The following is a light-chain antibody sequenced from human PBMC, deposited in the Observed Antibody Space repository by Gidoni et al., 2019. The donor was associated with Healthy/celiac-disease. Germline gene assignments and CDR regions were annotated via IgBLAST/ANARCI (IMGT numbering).Light chain of an antibody. J-gene: IGLJ1*01. CDR2: DVS. CDR3: SSYTSSSTLYV. Sequence: QSALTQPAPVSGSPGQSITISCTGTSSDVGVSNYVSWYQQHPGKAPKLMIYDVSNRPSGVSNRFSGSKSGNTASLTISGLQAEVEADYYCSSYTSSSTLYVFGTGTKVTVL. V-gene: IGLV2-14*03. CDR1: SSDVGVSNY.